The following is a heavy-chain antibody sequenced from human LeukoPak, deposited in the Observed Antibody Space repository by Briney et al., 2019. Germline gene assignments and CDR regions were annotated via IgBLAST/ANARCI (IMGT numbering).Heavy chain of an antibody. CDR2: IYTSGST. D-gene: IGHD2-2*01. CDR1: GGSFSGYY. CDR3: ARVKRKYQLLKPLHETPSHYFDY. V-gene: IGHV4-59*10. Sequence: SETLSLTCAVYGGSFSGYYWSWIRQPAGKGLEWIGRIYTSGSTNYNPSLKSRVTISVDTSKNQFSLKLSSVTAADTAVYYCARVKRKYQLLKPLHETPSHYFDYWGQGTLVTVSS. J-gene: IGHJ4*02.